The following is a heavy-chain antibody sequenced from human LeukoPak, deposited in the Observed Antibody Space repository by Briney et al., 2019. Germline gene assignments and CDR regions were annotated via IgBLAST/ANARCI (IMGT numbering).Heavy chain of an antibody. CDR1: GFTFDDYA. J-gene: IGHJ4*02. D-gene: IGHD5-18*01. CDR3: ARDPSYGG. CDR2: ISWNSGSI. V-gene: IGHV3-9*01. Sequence: GGSLRLSCAASGFTFDDYAMPWVRQAPGKGLEWVSGISWNSGSIGYADSVKGRFTISRDNAKNSLYLQMNSLRAEDTAVYYCARDPSYGGWGQGTLVTVSS.